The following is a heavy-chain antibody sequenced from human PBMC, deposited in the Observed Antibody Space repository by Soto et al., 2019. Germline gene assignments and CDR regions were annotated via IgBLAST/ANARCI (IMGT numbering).Heavy chain of an antibody. CDR1: SGSISSSNW. J-gene: IGHJ6*03. Sequence: QVQLQESGPGLVKPSGTLSLTCVVSSGSISSSNWWSWVRQPPGKGLEWIGEIYHSGSTNYNPSLKSRVTISVDKSKKQFSLRLSSVTAADTAVYYCARALRVTSFYYYYMDVWGKGTTVTVSS. V-gene: IGHV4-4*02. CDR3: ARALRVTSFYYYYMDV. D-gene: IGHD4-17*01. CDR2: IYHSGST.